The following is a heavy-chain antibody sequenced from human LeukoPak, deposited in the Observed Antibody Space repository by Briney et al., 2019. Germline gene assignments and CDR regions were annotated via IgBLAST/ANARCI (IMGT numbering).Heavy chain of an antibody. J-gene: IGHJ4*02. CDR1: GFTFINYN. CDR2: ISSSSSTI. CDR3: ARENFADLFDF. Sequence: GGSLRLSCAASGFTFINYNMNWVRQAPGKGLECIAYISSSSSTIYYADSVKGRFTISIDNAKNSLFLHMNSLRAEDTALYYCARENFADLFDFWGQGALVTVSS. V-gene: IGHV3-48*01. D-gene: IGHD1-7*01.